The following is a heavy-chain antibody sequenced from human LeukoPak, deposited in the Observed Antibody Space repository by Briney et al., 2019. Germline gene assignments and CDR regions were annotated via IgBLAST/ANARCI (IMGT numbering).Heavy chain of an antibody. CDR2: SGTSGGA. CDR1: GFTFTKYA. Sequence: GGSLRLSCAASGFTFTKYAMSWARRAPGKGLEWVSASGTSGGACYADSVKGRFTISRDESKNTLYLEMNSLRGEDTAVYYCAKETRNTHSLYYFDSWGQGTLVTVSS. J-gene: IGHJ4*02. V-gene: IGHV3-23*01. D-gene: IGHD1-14*01. CDR3: AKETRNTHSLYYFDS.